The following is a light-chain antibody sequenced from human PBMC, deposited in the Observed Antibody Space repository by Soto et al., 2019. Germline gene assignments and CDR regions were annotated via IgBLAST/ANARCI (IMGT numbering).Light chain of an antibody. CDR2: KAS. CDR3: KQYNSYSSWT. V-gene: IGKV1-5*03. J-gene: IGKJ1*01. CDR1: QSISSW. Sequence: DIQMTQSPSTLSASVGDRVTITCRASQSISSWLAWYQQKPGKAPKLLIYKASSLESGVPSRFSGRGSGTAFTLTISSLPPDDFAAYYCKQYNSYSSWTFGQGTKVEIK.